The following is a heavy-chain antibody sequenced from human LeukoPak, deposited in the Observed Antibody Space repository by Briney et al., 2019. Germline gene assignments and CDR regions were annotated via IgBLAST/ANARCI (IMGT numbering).Heavy chain of an antibody. D-gene: IGHD1-14*01. V-gene: IGHV4-30-2*01. J-gene: IGHJ5*02. CDR2: IYHSGST. CDR3: ARSTGSLRKTKDGPELDP. CDR1: GGSISSGGYS. Sequence: PSEALSLTCAVSGGSISSGGYSWSWIRQPPGKGLEWIGYIYHSGSTYYNPSLKSRVTISVDRSKNQFSLKLSSVTAADTAVYYCARSTGSLRKTKDGPELDPWGQGTLVTVSS.